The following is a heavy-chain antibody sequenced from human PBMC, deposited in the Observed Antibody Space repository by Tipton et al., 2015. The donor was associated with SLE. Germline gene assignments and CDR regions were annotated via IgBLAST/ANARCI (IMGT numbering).Heavy chain of an antibody. D-gene: IGHD5-12*01. Sequence: CTVSGGSINNYYWSWIRQTPGKGLEWIGYIYYSGDAKYSPSLKTRVTISLDTSENQFSLKLNSVTAADTATYYCARGTDFDYYYYYYALDVWGQGTAVTVSS. CDR2: IYYSGDA. J-gene: IGHJ6*02. V-gene: IGHV4-59*08. CDR3: ARGTDFDYYYYYYALDV. CDR1: GGSINNYY.